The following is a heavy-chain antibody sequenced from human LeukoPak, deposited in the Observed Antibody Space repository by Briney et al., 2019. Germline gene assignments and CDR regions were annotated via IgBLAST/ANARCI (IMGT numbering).Heavy chain of an antibody. CDR3: AKYSPYDISGVVLKH. V-gene: IGHV3-9*01. CDR1: GFTFDDYA. CDR2: ISWNSGSI. J-gene: IGHJ1*01. Sequence: GRSLRLSCAASGFTFDDYAMRWVRQAPGKGLEWVSGISWNSGSIDYADSVKGRFTISRDNAKNTLYLQMNSLRAEDTALYYCAKYSPYDISGVVLKHWGQGTLVTVSS. D-gene: IGHD3-22*01.